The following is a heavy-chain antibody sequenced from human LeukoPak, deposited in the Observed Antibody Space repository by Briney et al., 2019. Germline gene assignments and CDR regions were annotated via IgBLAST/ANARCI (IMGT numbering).Heavy chain of an antibody. CDR1: GFTFSSYG. CDR2: IWYDGSNK. V-gene: IGHV3-33*01. CDR3: ARAGGARKGFDY. D-gene: IGHD1-14*01. J-gene: IGHJ4*02. Sequence: PGGSLRLSCAASGFTFSSYGMHWVRQAPGKGLEWVAVIWYDGSNKYYADSVKGRFTISRDNSKNTLYLQMNSLRAEDTAVYYCARAGGARKGFDYWGQGTLVTVSS.